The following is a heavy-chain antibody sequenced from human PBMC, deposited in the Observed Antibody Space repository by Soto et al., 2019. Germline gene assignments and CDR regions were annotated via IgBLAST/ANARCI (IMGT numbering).Heavy chain of an antibody. CDR2: FSGGSGAI. V-gene: IGHV3-23*01. CDR3: ARWNGFGDS. J-gene: IGHJ4*02. D-gene: IGHD1-1*01. CDR1: GFSLGPYV. Sequence: GGSLRLSCAVSGFSLGPYVVTWVRQTPEKGLEWVTGFSGGSGAIFYADSVRGRFTISRDSSTAYLQMNNLRPEDTAVYFCARWNGFGDSWGQASLVTVSS.